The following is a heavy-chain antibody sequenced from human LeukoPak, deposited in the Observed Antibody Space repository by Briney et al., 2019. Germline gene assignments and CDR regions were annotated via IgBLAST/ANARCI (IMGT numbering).Heavy chain of an antibody. J-gene: IGHJ6*02. CDR1: GDSVSSNSAA. V-gene: IGHV6-1*01. CDR2: TYYRSKWYN. CDR3: ARLRIAVAGFYYGMDV. D-gene: IGHD6-19*01. Sequence: SQTLSLTCAISGDSVSSNSAAWNWIRQSPLRGLEWLGRTYYRSKWYNDYAVSVKSRITINPDTSKNQFSLQLNSVTPEDTAVYYCARLRIAVAGFYYGMDVWGQGTTVTVSS.